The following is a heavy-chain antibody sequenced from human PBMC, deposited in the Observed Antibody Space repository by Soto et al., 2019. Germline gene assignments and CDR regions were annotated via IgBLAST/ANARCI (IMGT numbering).Heavy chain of an antibody. CDR2: ISDSGTGT. D-gene: IGHD3-22*01. Sequence: EVQILESGGGLVQPGGSLRLSCAASGFTFSSYAMYWVRQAPGKGLAWVSGISDSGTGTYYADSVKGRFTISRDNSKNTVSLQMKRLRAEATAVYYCAKDHTVVIRDAFDIWGQGTMVNVSS. J-gene: IGHJ3*02. CDR3: AKDHTVVIRDAFDI. CDR1: GFTFSSYA. V-gene: IGHV3-23*01.